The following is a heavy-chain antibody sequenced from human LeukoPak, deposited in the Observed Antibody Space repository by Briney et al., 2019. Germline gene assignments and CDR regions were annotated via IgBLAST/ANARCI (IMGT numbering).Heavy chain of an antibody. V-gene: IGHV3-33*01. CDR3: ARGGVAGTFDY. Sequence: PGRSLRLSCAASGFTFSSYGMHWVRQAPGKGLEWVAVIWYDGSNKYYADSVKGRFTISRDNSKNTLYLQMNSLRAEDTAVYYCARGGVAGTFDYWGQGTLVTVSS. D-gene: IGHD6-19*01. J-gene: IGHJ4*02. CDR2: IWYDGSNK. CDR1: GFTFSSYG.